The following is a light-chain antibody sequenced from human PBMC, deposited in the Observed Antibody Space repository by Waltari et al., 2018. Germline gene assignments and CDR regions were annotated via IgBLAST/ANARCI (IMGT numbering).Light chain of an antibody. J-gene: IGKJ4*01. CDR2: DAS. V-gene: IGKV3-11*01. CDR1: QDVNEY. CDR3: QQRYA. Sequence: IVLTQSPATLSLSPGQRAALSCRAGQDVNEYIAWYQQKPGQPPRLLIYDASKRATGIPDRFSGSGSGTDFTRTSSTLEPEDFGVYYCQQRYAFGGGTKVEI.